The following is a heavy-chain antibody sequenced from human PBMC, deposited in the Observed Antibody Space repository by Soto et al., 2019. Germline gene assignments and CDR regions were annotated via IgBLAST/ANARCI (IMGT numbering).Heavy chain of an antibody. V-gene: IGHV3-30*18. CDR3: AKDQRGGEQLGDY. CDR2: IAYDGSNK. J-gene: IGHJ4*02. CDR1: GFTFSSYG. D-gene: IGHD6-13*01. Sequence: QVQLVESGGGVVQPGRSLRLSCAASGFTFSSYGMHWVRQAPGKGLEWVAVIAYDGSNKYYADSVKGRFTISRDNSKNTLYLEMNSLRAEDTAVYYCAKDQRGGEQLGDYWGQGTLVTVSS.